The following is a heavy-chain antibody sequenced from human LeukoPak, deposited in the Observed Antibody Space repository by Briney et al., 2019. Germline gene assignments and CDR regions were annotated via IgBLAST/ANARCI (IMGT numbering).Heavy chain of an antibody. V-gene: IGHV3-74*01. CDR2: VNGPGDWT. J-gene: IGHJ3*01. Sequence: GGSLRLSCAASGLTFSSHWMPWVRQAPGEGLVWVSRVNGPGDWTHYADSVRGRFIISRDNAENTISLQMNNLRAEDTAVYFCAREVFEGQRQSDAFDVWGQGTMVTVSS. CDR3: AREVFEGQRQSDAFDV. CDR1: GLTFSSHW. D-gene: IGHD6-25*01.